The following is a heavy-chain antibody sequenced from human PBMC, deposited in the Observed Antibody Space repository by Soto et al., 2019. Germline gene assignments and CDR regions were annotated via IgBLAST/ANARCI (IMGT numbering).Heavy chain of an antibody. CDR1: GGSISSSNW. CDR2: IYHSGST. D-gene: IGHD2-2*01. V-gene: IGHV4-4*02. CDR3: ARRIVVVTAAMDWFDP. Sequence: SETLSLTCAVSGGSISSSNWWSWVRQPPGKGLEWIGEIYHSGSTNYNPSLKSRVTISVDKSKNQFSLKLSSVTAADTAVYYCARRIVVVTAAMDWFDPWGQGTLVTVSS. J-gene: IGHJ5*02.